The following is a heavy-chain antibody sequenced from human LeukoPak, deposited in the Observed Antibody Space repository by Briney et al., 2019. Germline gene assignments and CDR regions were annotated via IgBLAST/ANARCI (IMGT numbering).Heavy chain of an antibody. CDR3: ANCRSGYDPFDY. Sequence: LPGGSLRLSCAASGFTFSSYSMNWVRQAPGKGLEWVSAISGSGGSTYYADSVKGRFTISRDNSKNTLYLQMNSLRAEDTAVYYCANCRSGYDPFDYWGQGTLVTVSS. V-gene: IGHV3-23*01. D-gene: IGHD5-12*01. J-gene: IGHJ4*02. CDR1: GFTFSSYS. CDR2: ISGSGGST.